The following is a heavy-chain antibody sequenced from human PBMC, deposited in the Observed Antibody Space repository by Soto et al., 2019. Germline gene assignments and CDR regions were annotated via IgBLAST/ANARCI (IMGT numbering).Heavy chain of an antibody. Sequence: SVKVSCRASGGTFSSYAISWVREAPGQGVELMGGIIPIFGTANYAQKFQGRVTITADESTSTAYMELSSLRSEDTAVYYCASPHSYPAYSGYDSPYYYYYYGMDVWGQGTTVT. D-gene: IGHD5-12*01. CDR2: IIPIFGTA. CDR1: GGTFSSYA. CDR3: ASPHSYPAYSGYDSPYYYYYYGMDV. J-gene: IGHJ6*02. V-gene: IGHV1-69*13.